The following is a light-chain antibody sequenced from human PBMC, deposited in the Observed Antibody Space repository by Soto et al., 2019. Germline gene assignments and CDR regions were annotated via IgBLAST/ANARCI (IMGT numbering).Light chain of an antibody. V-gene: IGKV3-15*01. J-gene: IGKJ2*01. Sequence: EIEMTQSPATLSLSPGERATVSCRASQSVGNNLAWYQQKSGQAPRLLIYGAYTRAAGVPARFSGTGSGTEFTLTISRLEPEDSAVYYCQHAGSSSFTFGQGTKLEIK. CDR1: QSVGNN. CDR3: QHAGSSSFT. CDR2: GAY.